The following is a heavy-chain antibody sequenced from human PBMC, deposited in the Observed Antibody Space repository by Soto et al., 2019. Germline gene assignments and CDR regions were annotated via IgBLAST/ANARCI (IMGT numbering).Heavy chain of an antibody. J-gene: IGHJ5*02. V-gene: IGHV4-59*08. CDR2: IHNGGTT. CDR1: GDSLTRNY. CDR3: ARAVTVVWFDL. D-gene: IGHD4-17*01. Sequence: PSETLSLTCTVSGDSLTRNYWSWIRQSPGKGLEWLAFIHNGGTTNYNPSLKSRVTISVDTSKNQFSLKLTSVTAADTAVYYCARAVTVVWFDLWGQGTLVTVSS.